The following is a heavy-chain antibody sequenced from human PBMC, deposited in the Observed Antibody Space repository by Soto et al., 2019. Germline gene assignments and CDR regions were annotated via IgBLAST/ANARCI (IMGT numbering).Heavy chain of an antibody. J-gene: IGHJ4*02. V-gene: IGHV3-30*18. CDR1: GFSFSSYG. Sequence: WGSLRPSCPASGFSFSSYGMHWVRQAPNKGLEWVAVISYDGSNKYYADSVKSRFTTSRDNSKNTLYLQMNSLRAEDTAVYYCANDYGGNSGNGYFDYWGQGTLVTVSS. CDR2: ISYDGSNK. CDR3: ANDYGGNSGNGYFDY. D-gene: IGHD4-17*01.